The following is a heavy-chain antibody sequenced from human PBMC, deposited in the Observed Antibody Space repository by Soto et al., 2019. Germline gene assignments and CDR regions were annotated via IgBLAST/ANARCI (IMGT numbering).Heavy chain of an antibody. CDR3: VRGRGGSGYIGDY. D-gene: IGHD5-12*01. CDR1: GYTFTSYD. V-gene: IGHV1-8*01. CDR2: MNPNSGNT. Sequence: QVHLVQSGAEVKKPGASVKVSCKASGYTFTSYDINWVRQATGQGLKWMGWMNPNSGNTGYAQKFQGRVTMTMNTSISTAYMELSSLSSEDTAVFYCVRGRGGSGYIGDYWGQGTLVTVSS. J-gene: IGHJ4*02.